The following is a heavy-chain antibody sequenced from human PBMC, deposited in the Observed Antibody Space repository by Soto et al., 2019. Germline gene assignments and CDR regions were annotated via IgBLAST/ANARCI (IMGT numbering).Heavy chain of an antibody. Sequence: SETLSLTCTVSGGSISTYYWSWIRQPPGKGLEWIGYIYYSGSTNYNPSLKSRVTISVDTSKNQFSLKLSSVTAADTAVYYCARKYCSGGSCYENWFDPRGQGTLVTLSS. D-gene: IGHD2-15*01. CDR2: IYYSGST. CDR1: GGSISTYY. J-gene: IGHJ5*02. V-gene: IGHV4-59*08. CDR3: ARKYCSGGSCYENWFDP.